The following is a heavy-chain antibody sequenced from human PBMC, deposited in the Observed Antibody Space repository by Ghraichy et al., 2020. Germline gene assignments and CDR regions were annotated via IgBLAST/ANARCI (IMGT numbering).Heavy chain of an antibody. CDR2: ISSTGSTI. CDR3: VRDPYNFWTGSHFDY. Sequence: GGSLRLSCAASGFTFSSYEMNWVRQAPGKGLEWVSYISSTGSTIHYADSVKGRFTISRDNAKNSLYLQMNNLRAEDTAVYYCVRDPYNFWTGSHFDYWGQGTLVTVSS. V-gene: IGHV3-48*03. D-gene: IGHD3/OR15-3a*01. J-gene: IGHJ4*02. CDR1: GFTFSSYE.